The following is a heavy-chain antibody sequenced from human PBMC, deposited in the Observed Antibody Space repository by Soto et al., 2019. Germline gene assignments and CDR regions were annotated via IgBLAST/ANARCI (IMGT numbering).Heavy chain of an antibody. J-gene: IGHJ6*02. CDR1: GASITSYY. CDR2: VYARGAT. V-gene: IGHV4-59*10. Sequence: SETLSLTCSVSGASITSYYWSWIRQSAGEGLQWIGRVYARGATNYNPSLKSRVSISGDTSKNQISLKSTSVTAADTAVYYCARSSGDDFFYYGMDVWGHGTTVTVSS. D-gene: IGHD4-17*01. CDR3: ARSSGDDFFYYGMDV.